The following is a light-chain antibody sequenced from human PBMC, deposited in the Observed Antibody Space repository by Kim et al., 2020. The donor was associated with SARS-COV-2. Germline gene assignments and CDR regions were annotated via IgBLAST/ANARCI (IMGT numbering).Light chain of an antibody. CDR3: QSYDSSNHWV. V-gene: IGLV6-57*03. J-gene: IGLJ3*02. CDR2: EDN. CDR1: RRRSARNQ. Sequence: NTVTPSCTRRRRRSARNQVQWYQQRPGSAPNTVVYEDNQRPSGFPDRFSGSIDSSSNSASLTISGLKTEDEADYYCQSYDSSNHWVFGGGTQLTVL.